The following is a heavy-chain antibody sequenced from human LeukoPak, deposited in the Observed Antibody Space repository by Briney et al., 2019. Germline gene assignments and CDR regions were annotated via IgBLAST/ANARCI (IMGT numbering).Heavy chain of an antibody. J-gene: IGHJ4*02. D-gene: IGHD5-24*01. V-gene: IGHV1-2*02. Sequence: ASVKVSCKASGYTFTGYYMHWVRQAPGQGLEWMGWINPNSGGTNYAQKFQGRVTMTRDMSTSTVYMELSSLRSEDTAVYYCVRDRDGYNGGDYWGQGTLVTVSS. CDR2: INPNSGGT. CDR1: GYTFTGYY. CDR3: VRDRDGYNGGDY.